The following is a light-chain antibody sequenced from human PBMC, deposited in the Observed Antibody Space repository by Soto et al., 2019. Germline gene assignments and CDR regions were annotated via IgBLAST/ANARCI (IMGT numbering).Light chain of an antibody. V-gene: IGKV3-15*01. CDR3: QQCNNWPWT. CDR1: QSVSSN. CDR2: GAS. Sequence: EIVMTQSPATLSVSPGERATLSCRASQSVSSNLAWYQQKPGQAPRRLIYGASTRATGIPARFSGSGSGTEFTLTISSLQSEDFALYYCQQCNNWPWTFGQGTKVEIK. J-gene: IGKJ1*01.